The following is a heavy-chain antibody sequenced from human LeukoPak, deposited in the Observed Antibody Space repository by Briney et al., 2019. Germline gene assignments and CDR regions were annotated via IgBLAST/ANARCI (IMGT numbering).Heavy chain of an antibody. CDR3: AREEPQQLLLWPPPFDY. V-gene: IGHV3-7*01. D-gene: IGHD6-13*01. CDR2: IKQDRSEK. CDR1: GFTFTNYW. Sequence: PGGSLRLSCAASGFTFTNYWMSWVRQAPGKGLELVANIKQDRSEKYYVDSVKGRFTISRDNAKNSLYLQMNSLRAEDTAVYYCAREEPQQLLLWPPPFDYWGQGTLVTVSS. J-gene: IGHJ4*02.